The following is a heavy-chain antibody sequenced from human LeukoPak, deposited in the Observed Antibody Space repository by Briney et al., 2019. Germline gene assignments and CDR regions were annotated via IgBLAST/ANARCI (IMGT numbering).Heavy chain of an antibody. V-gene: IGHV3-74*01. CDR3: TKDLSYSLEQ. Sequence: PGGSLRLSCAASGFTFTTSWMHWVRQAPGKGLVWVSRINRDGSGTNYADSVKGRFTISRDNAKNTLYLQMSSLRAEDTAVYYCTKDLSYSLEQWGQGTLVTVSS. D-gene: IGHD4-11*01. CDR1: GFTFTTSW. CDR2: INRDGSGT. J-gene: IGHJ4*02.